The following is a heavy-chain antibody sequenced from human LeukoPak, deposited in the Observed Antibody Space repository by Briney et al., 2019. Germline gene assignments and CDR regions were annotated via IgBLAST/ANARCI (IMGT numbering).Heavy chain of an antibody. CDR3: ARDLGRYGDYSYFDY. Sequence: PSETLSLTCTVSGGSISSYYWSWIRQPPGKGLEWIGRIYTSGSTNYNPSLKSRVTMSVDTSKNQFSLKLSSVTAADTAVYYCARDLGRYGDYSYFDYWGQGTLVTVSS. D-gene: IGHD4-17*01. V-gene: IGHV4-4*07. CDR2: IYTSGST. J-gene: IGHJ4*02. CDR1: GGSISSYY.